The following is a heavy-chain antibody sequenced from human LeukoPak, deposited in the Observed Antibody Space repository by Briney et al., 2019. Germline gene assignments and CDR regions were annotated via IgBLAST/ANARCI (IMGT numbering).Heavy chain of an antibody. J-gene: IGHJ4*02. V-gene: IGHV3-23*01. Sequence: GGSLRLSCEASGFTFTSYAMHWVRQAPGKGLEWVSSISASGSGTFYTDSMNGRFTISRDNAKKTFFLQMKNLRLGDTALYYCAKGRDTSGRQNFDFWGQGALVTVSS. CDR2: ISASGSGT. CDR3: AKGRDTSGRQNFDF. D-gene: IGHD6-19*01. CDR1: GFTFTSYA.